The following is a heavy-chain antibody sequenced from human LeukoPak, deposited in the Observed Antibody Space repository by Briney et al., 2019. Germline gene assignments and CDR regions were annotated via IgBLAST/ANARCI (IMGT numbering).Heavy chain of an antibody. D-gene: IGHD3-16*02. Sequence: SETPSLTCTVSGGSINSGDYYWSWLRQPPGKGLEWIGYIYYSGSTYYNPSLKSRVTISVDTSKNQFSLKLSSVTAADTAVYYCARDRYGQRIFDYWGQGTLVTVSS. CDR3: ARDRYGQRIFDY. CDR2: IYYSGST. V-gene: IGHV4-30-4*08. CDR1: GGSINSGDYY. J-gene: IGHJ4*02.